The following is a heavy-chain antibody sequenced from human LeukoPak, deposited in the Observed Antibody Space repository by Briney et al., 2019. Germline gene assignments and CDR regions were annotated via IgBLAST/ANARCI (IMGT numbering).Heavy chain of an antibody. CDR3: AKGMNYYDSSVYYYEGDAFDI. J-gene: IGHJ3*02. D-gene: IGHD3-22*01. CDR2: ISWDGDNT. Sequence: GGSLRLSCAASGFTFDHYTIHWVRQAPGKGLEWVSLISWDGDNTYYADSVNGRFTISRDSSKNSLYLQMNSLRNEDTALYYCAKGMNYYDSSVYYYEGDAFDIWGQGTMDTVSS. CDR1: GFTFDHYT. V-gene: IGHV3-43*01.